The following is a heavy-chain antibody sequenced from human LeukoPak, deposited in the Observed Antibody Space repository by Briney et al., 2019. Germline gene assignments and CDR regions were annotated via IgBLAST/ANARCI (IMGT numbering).Heavy chain of an antibody. J-gene: IGHJ4*02. V-gene: IGHV3-30*04. CDR2: ISYDGSNK. D-gene: IGHD3-10*01. CDR3: ARDLIWFGELLLDY. CDR1: GFTFSSYA. Sequence: GGSLRLSCAASGFTFSSYAMHWVRQAPGKGLEWVAVISYDGSNKYYADSVKGRFTISRDHSKNTLYLQMNSLRAEDTAVYYCARDLIWFGELLLDYWGQGTLVTVSS.